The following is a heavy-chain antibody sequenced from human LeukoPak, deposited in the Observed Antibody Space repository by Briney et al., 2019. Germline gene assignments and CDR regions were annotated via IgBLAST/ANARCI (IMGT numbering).Heavy chain of an antibody. Sequence: ASVKASCKASGYTFTSYDINWVRQATGQGLEWMGWMNPNSGNTGYAQKFQGRVTMTRNTSISTAYMELSSLRSEDTAVYYCARGVVVAATGDWFDPWGQGTLVTVSS. CDR1: GYTFTSYD. V-gene: IGHV1-8*01. D-gene: IGHD2-15*01. J-gene: IGHJ5*02. CDR2: MNPNSGNT. CDR3: ARGVVVAATGDWFDP.